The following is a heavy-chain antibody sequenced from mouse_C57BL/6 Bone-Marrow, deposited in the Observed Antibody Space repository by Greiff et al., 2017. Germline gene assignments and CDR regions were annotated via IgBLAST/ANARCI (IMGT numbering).Heavy chain of an antibody. CDR2: IYPGSGST. Sequence: QVQLKQPGAELVKPGASVKMSCKASGYTFTSYWITWVKQRPGQGLEWIGDIYPGSGSTNYNEKFKSKATLTVDTSSSTAYMQLSSLTSEDSAVYYCARSPGSSYVDWYFDVWGTGTTVTVSS. J-gene: IGHJ1*03. CDR3: ARSPGSSYVDWYFDV. D-gene: IGHD1-1*01. V-gene: IGHV1-55*01. CDR1: GYTFTSYW.